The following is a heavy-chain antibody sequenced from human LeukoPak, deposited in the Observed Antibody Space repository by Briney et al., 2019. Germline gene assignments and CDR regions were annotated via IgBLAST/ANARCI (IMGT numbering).Heavy chain of an antibody. Sequence: ASVKVSCKASGYTFTSYGISWVRQAPGQGLEWMGWISAYNGNTNYAQKLQGRVTMTRDTSISTAYMELSRLRSDDTAVYYCARDRRNYYDSSGYPNYMDVWGKGTTVTVSS. CDR3: ARDRRNYYDSSGYPNYMDV. CDR2: ISAYNGNT. D-gene: IGHD3-22*01. J-gene: IGHJ6*03. CDR1: GYTFTSYG. V-gene: IGHV1-18*01.